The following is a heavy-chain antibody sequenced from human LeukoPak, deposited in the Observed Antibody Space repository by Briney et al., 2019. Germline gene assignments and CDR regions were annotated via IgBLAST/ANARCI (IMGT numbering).Heavy chain of an antibody. CDR2: INHSGST. Sequence: PSETLSLTCAVYGGSFSGYYWSWIRQSPGKGLEWIGEINHSGSTNYNPSLKSRVTISVDTSKNQFSLKLSSVTAADTAVYYCARVGSWSGYSSGYWGQGTLVTVSS. D-gene: IGHD3-3*01. J-gene: IGHJ4*02. V-gene: IGHV4-34*01. CDR1: GGSFSGYY. CDR3: ARVGSWSGYSSGY.